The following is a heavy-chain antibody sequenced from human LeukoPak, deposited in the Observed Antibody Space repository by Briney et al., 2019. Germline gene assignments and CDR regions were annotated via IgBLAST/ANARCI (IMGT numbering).Heavy chain of an antibody. D-gene: IGHD5-18*01. CDR1: GGSITSYY. CDR2: IYYSGST. J-gene: IGHJ4*02. CDR3: ARHLYSHDYDY. V-gene: IGHV4-59*08. Sequence: SETLSLTCTVSGGSITSYYWSWIRQPPGKGLEWIGYIYYSGSTNYNPSLKSRVTISVDTSKNQFSLKLSSVTAADTAVYYCARHLYSHDYDYWGQGTLVTVSS.